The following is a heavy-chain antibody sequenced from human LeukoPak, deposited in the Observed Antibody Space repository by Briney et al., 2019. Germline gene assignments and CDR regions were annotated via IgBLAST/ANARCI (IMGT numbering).Heavy chain of an antibody. CDR2: ISYDGSNK. J-gene: IGHJ4*02. CDR3: AREPARIAVAGKGAFDY. CDR1: GFTFSSYA. Sequence: PGGSLRLSYAASGFTFSSYAMHWVRQAPGKGLEWVAVISYDGSNKYYADSVKGRFTISRDNSKNTLYLQMNSLRAEDTAVYYCAREPARIAVAGKGAFDYWGQGTLVTVSS. V-gene: IGHV3-30-3*01. D-gene: IGHD6-19*01.